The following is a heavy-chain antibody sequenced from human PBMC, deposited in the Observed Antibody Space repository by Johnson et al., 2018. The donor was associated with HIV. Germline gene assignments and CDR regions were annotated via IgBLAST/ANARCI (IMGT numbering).Heavy chain of an antibody. CDR3: AREVGIQLWSSDAFDI. D-gene: IGHD5-18*01. CDR2: ISGSGGNT. V-gene: IGHV3-23*04. Sequence: VQLVESGGGLVQPGGSLRLSCAASGFTFSSYAMSWVRQAPGKGLEWDSAISGSGGNTYYTDSVKGRFTISRDNSDNTMYLQMNSLRAEDTALYYCAREVGIQLWSSDAFDIWGQGTMVTVSS. CDR1: GFTFSSYA. J-gene: IGHJ3*02.